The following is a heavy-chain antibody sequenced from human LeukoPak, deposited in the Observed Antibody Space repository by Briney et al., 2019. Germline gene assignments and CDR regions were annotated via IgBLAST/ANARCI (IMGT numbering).Heavy chain of an antibody. CDR2: IYYSGST. CDR3: ASSYYDSSGPAY. Sequence: KPSETLSLTCTVSGGSISSYHWSWIRQPPGKGLEWIGYIYYSGSTNYNPSLKSRVTISVDTSKNQFSLKLSSVTAADTAVYYCASSYYDSSGPAYWGQGTLVTVSS. CDR1: GGSISSYH. D-gene: IGHD3-22*01. V-gene: IGHV4-59*01. J-gene: IGHJ4*02.